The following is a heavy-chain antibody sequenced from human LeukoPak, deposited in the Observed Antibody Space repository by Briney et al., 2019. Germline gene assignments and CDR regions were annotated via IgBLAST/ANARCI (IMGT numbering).Heavy chain of an antibody. CDR3: AKARRIVGAPDY. Sequence: GSLRLSCAASGITFSSYAMSWVRQAPGKGLEWVSDISGSGGSTNYADSVKGRFTISRDNSKNTLYLQMNSLRAGDTAVYYCAKARRIVGAPDYWGQGTLVTVSS. D-gene: IGHD1-26*01. J-gene: IGHJ4*02. V-gene: IGHV3-23*01. CDR2: ISGSGGST. CDR1: GITFSSYA.